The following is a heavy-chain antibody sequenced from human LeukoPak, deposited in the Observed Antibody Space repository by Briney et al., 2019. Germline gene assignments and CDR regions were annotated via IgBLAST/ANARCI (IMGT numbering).Heavy chain of an antibody. D-gene: IGHD2-15*01. CDR3: QWGDIGMATTGDYYYYYMDV. Sequence: GASVKVSCKASGGTFSSYAISWVRQATGQGLEWLGGIIPIFGTANYAQKLQGRVTITADESTSTDYMELSSLRSEDTAVYYCQWGDIGMATTGDYYYYYMDVWGKGTTVTASS. V-gene: IGHV1-69*13. CDR1: GGTFSSYA. J-gene: IGHJ6*03. CDR2: IIPIFGTA.